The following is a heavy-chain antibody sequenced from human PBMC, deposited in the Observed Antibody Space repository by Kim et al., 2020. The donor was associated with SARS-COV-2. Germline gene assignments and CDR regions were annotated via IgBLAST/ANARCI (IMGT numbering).Heavy chain of an antibody. J-gene: IGHJ4*02. CDR3: ARVGASGNGYVWGSYRYYFDY. D-gene: IGHD3-16*02. Sequence: SETLSLTCTVSGGSISSYYWSWIRQPPGKGLEWIGYIYYSGSTNYNPSLKSRVTISVDTSKNQFSLKLSSVTAADTAVYYCARVGASGNGYVWGSYRYYFDYWGQGTLVTVSS. CDR1: GGSISSYY. CDR2: IYYSGST. V-gene: IGHV4-59*13.